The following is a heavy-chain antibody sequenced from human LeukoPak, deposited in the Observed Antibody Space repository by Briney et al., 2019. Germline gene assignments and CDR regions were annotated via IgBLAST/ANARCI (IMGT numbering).Heavy chain of an antibody. D-gene: IGHD3-3*01. J-gene: IGHJ4*02. CDR3: ARGLRFLEWLEDEYYFDY. Sequence: TSETLSLTCAVYGGSFSGYYWSWIRQPPGKGLEWIGEINHSGSTNYNPSLKSRVTISVDTSKNQFSLKLSPVTAADTAVYYCARGLRFLEWLEDEYYFDYWGQGTLVTVSS. CDR2: INHSGST. V-gene: IGHV4-34*01. CDR1: GGSFSGYY.